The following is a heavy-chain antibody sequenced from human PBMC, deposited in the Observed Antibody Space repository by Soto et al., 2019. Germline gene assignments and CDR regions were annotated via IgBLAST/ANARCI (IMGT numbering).Heavy chain of an antibody. CDR3: VKDESINWYSGHFRH. Sequence: PLRLSCAASGFTFDDYAMHWVRQAPGKGLEWVSGINWNSGSIGYGDSVKGRFAISRDNAKNSLHLQMNSLSAEDTAFYYCVKDESINWYSGHFRHWGQGTLVTVSS. V-gene: IGHV3-9*01. J-gene: IGHJ1*01. CDR2: INWNSGSI. CDR1: GFTFDDYA. D-gene: IGHD6-13*01.